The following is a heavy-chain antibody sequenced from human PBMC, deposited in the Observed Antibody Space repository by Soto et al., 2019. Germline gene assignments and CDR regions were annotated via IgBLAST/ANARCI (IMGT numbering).Heavy chain of an antibody. CDR3: ARNDYGGKALDY. D-gene: IGHD4-17*01. CDR1: GGTFSSYA. CDR2: IIPIFGTA. J-gene: IGHJ4*02. Sequence: SVEVSCKXSGGTFSSYAISWVRQAPGQGLEWMGGIIPIFGTANYAQKFQGRVTITADKSTSTAYMELSSLRSEDTAVYYCARNDYGGKALDYWGQGTLVTVSS. V-gene: IGHV1-69*06.